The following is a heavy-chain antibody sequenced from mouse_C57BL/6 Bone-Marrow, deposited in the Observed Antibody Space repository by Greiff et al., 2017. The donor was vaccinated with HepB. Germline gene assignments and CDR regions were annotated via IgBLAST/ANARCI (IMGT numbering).Heavy chain of an antibody. J-gene: IGHJ2*01. CDR1: GFTFSDYY. V-gene: IGHV5-16*01. CDR3: ARVYSNYIDY. Sequence: EVKLAESEGGLVQPGSSMKLSCTASGFTFSDYYMAWVRQVPEKGLEWVANINYDGSSTYYLDSLKSRFIISRDNAKNILYLQMSSLKSEDTATYYCARVYSNYIDYWGQGTTLTVSS. CDR2: INYDGSST. D-gene: IGHD2-5*01.